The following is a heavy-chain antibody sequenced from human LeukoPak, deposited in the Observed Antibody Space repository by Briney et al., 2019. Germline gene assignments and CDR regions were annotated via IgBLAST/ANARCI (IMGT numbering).Heavy chain of an antibody. CDR1: GYTFTNYD. D-gene: IGHD2-2*01. CDR3: ARGPYCRSTSCPYYLDV. Sequence: ASVKVSCKASGYTFTNYDINWVRQATGQGLEWMGCMNPDSGNTGYEKKLQGRVTITKNTSLSTAYMELSSLRSEDTALYYCARGPYCRSTSCPYYLDVWGKGTTVTVS. V-gene: IGHV1-8*03. CDR2: MNPDSGNT. J-gene: IGHJ6*03.